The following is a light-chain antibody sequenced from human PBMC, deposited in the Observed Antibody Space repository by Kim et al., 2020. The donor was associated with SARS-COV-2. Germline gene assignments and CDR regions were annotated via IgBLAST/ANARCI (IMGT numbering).Light chain of an antibody. CDR2: SAS. Sequence: ASVGDRVTITCRARQDIRSALVWYQQKPGRAPKLLIYSASTLPSGVPSRFSGSGSGTDFTLTISSLQPEDFASYYCQQLNSYPFTFGGGTKVDIK. CDR3: QQLNSYPFT. CDR1: QDIRSA. V-gene: IGKV1-9*01. J-gene: IGKJ4*01.